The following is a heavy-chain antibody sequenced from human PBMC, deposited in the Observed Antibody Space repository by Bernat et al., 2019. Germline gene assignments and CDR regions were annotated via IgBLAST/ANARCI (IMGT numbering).Heavy chain of an antibody. V-gene: IGHV1-2*04. J-gene: IGHJ6*02. CDR1: GYTFTGYY. Sequence: QVQLVQSGAEVKKPGASVKVSCKASGYTFTGYYMHWVRQAPGQGLEWMGWINPNSGGTNYAQKFQGWVTMTRDTSISTAYMELSRLRADDTAVYYWARDLYGWRRYYGMDVWGQGTTVTVSS. CDR2: INPNSGGT. CDR3: ARDLYGWRRYYGMDV. D-gene: IGHD2-8*02.